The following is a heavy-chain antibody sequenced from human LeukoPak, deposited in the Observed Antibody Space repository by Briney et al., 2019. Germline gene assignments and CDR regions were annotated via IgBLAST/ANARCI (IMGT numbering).Heavy chain of an antibody. J-gene: IGHJ4*02. V-gene: IGHV3-30*02. CDR1: GFTFSSYG. CDR2: IRYDGSNK. CDR3: AKDYYGIAAAGTSFDY. D-gene: IGHD6-13*01. Sequence: GGSLRLSCAASGFTFSSYGMHWVRQAPGKGLEWVAFIRYDGSNKYYADSVKGRFTISRDNSKNTLYLQMNSLRAEDTAVYYCAKDYYGIAAAGTSFDYWGQGTLVTVSP.